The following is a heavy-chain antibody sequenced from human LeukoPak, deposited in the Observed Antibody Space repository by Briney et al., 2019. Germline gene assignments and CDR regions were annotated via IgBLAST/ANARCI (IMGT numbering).Heavy chain of an antibody. V-gene: IGHV3-74*01. CDR1: GFTFSSHW. D-gene: IGHD1-26*01. CDR3: ARDVGGAYYRWFDP. CDR2: INSDGDST. J-gene: IGHJ5*02. Sequence: SGGSLRLSCAASGFTFSSHWMHWVRQAPGKGLVWVSRINSDGDSTSYADSVKGRFTISRDNAKNTLYLQMNSLRAEDTAVYYCARDVGGAYYRWFDPWGQGTLVTVSS.